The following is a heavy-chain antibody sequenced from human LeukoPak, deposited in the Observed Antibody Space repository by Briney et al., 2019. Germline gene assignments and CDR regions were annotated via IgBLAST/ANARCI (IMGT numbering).Heavy chain of an antibody. CDR3: ARGRALLWFGELLYPDY. D-gene: IGHD3-10*01. Sequence: ASVKVSCKASGYTFTNSYIHWVRQAPGQVLEWMGLINPNSGGTNYAQKFQGRVTMTRDTSISTAYMELSRLRSDDTAVYYCARGRALLWFGELLYPDYWGQGTLVTVSS. J-gene: IGHJ4*02. V-gene: IGHV1-2*02. CDR1: GYTFTNSY. CDR2: INPNSGGT.